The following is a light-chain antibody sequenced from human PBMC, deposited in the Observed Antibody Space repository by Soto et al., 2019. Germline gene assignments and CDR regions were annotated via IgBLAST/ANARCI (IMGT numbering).Light chain of an antibody. CDR1: SRDIGTYNY. J-gene: IGLJ2*01. CDR3: SSYTTSSILVV. Sequence: QSVLTQPASMSGSPGQSITISCTGTSRDIGTYNYVSGYQQHPGKAPKLLIYEVSNRPSGVSNRFSGSKSGNTASLTISGLQAEDEADYYCSSYTTSSILVVFGGGTKLTVL. V-gene: IGLV2-14*01. CDR2: EVS.